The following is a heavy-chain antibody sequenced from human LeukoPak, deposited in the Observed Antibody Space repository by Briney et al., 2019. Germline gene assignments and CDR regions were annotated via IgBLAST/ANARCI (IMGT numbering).Heavy chain of an antibody. V-gene: IGHV1-2*02. Sequence: ASVMVSCNASGYTFTGYYIHWVRQAPGQGLESMGWINPNSGDTNYAQKFQDRVTLSRDTSISTAYMELTNLRSDDTAVYYCARPNGDYHNWFDPWGQGNLVTVSS. J-gene: IGHJ5*02. CDR2: INPNSGDT. CDR1: GYTFTGYY. CDR3: ARPNGDYHNWFDP. D-gene: IGHD4-17*01.